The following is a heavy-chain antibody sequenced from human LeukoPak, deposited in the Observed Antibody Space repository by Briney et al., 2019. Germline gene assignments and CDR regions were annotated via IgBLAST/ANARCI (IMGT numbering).Heavy chain of an antibody. Sequence: PGGSLRLSCAASGFTFSNYGMGWVRQTSGKGLEWLSSVSGSGANTYYADSVKGRFTISRDNSRDRIYLQMNSLRTDDTAVYYCARLQPLVIPAAKLGFDYWGQGTLVTVSS. V-gene: IGHV3-23*01. CDR2: VSGSGANT. CDR3: ARLQPLVIPAAKLGFDY. J-gene: IGHJ4*02. CDR1: GFTFSNYG. D-gene: IGHD2-2*01.